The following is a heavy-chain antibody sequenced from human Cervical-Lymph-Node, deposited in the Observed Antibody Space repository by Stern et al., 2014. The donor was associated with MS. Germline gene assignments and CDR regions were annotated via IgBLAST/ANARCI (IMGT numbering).Heavy chain of an antibody. J-gene: IGHJ1*01. CDR2: ANPTDGRT. D-gene: IGHD4-17*01. Sequence: VQLEESGAEVKKPGASVKVSCKASGDSFASYPIHWLRQAPGQGPVWMGIANPTDGRTTYAQTFKGRVTMTRDTSTRTVYMELSSLRPEDTAMYFCANPLPYANWGQGTRVTVSS. CDR3: ANPLPYAN. CDR1: GDSFASYP. V-gene: IGHV1-46*03.